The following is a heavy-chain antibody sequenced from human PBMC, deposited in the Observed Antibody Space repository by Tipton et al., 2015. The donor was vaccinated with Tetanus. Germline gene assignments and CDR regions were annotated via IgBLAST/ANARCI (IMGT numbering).Heavy chain of an antibody. Sequence: TLSLTCDVSWDSISSHKWWSWVRQPPGKGLEWIGEIYQTGSTNYNPSFQSRVSMSVDKSKDQFSLELTSVTAADTAVYYCARDLGYYFDVSGNRVDAFEIWGHGTMVTVSS. CDR2: IYQTGST. J-gene: IGHJ3*02. CDR3: ARDLGYYFDVSGNRVDAFEI. CDR1: WDSISSHKW. D-gene: IGHD3-22*01. V-gene: IGHV4-4*02.